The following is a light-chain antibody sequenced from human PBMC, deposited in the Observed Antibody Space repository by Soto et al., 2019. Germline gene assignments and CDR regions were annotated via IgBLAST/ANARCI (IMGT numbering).Light chain of an antibody. CDR1: SSDVGAYNY. CDR3: SSYTSSSTVL. J-gene: IGLJ2*01. Sequence: QPASVSGSPGQSITISCTGTSSDVGAYNYVSWYQQHPGKAPKLMIYDVSNRPSGVSNRFSGSKSGNTASLAISGLQAEDEADYYCSSYTSSSTVLFGGGTQLTVL. V-gene: IGLV2-14*01. CDR2: DVS.